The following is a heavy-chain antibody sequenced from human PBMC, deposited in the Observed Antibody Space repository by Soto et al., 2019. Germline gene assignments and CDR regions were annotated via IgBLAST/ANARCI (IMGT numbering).Heavy chain of an antibody. J-gene: IGHJ4*02. CDR3: ARDPLVYTNYDY. CDR1: GFTFSSYA. Sequence: GGSLRLSCAASGFTFSSYAMNWVRQAPGKGLEWVSSISSSGTIHYADSVKGRFTISRDKAKNSLYLQMNGLRAEDTAVYYCARDPLVYTNYDYWGQGTLVTVSS. CDR2: ISSSGTI. D-gene: IGHD4-4*01. V-gene: IGHV3-48*01.